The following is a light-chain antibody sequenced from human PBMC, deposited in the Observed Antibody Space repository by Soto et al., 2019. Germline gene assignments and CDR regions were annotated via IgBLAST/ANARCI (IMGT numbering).Light chain of an antibody. J-gene: IGLJ3*02. Sequence: QLVLTQPPSASGTPGQRVPISCSGSSSNIGRNSVNWYQQFPGTAPKLLIYGSNQRPSGVPDRFSGSKSGTSASLAISGLQSEDEADYYCATWDDSLNGWVFGGGTKVTVL. CDR2: GSN. CDR1: SSNIGRNS. CDR3: ATWDDSLNGWV. V-gene: IGLV1-44*01.